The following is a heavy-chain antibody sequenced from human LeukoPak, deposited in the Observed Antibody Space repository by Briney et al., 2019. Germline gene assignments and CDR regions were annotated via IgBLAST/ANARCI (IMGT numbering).Heavy chain of an antibody. D-gene: IGHD3-10*01. CDR1: GYSFTSYW. CDR2: IYPGDSDT. V-gene: IGHV5-51*01. Sequence: GESLKISCKGSGYSFTSYWIGWVRQMPGKGLXXXXIIYPGDSDTRYSPSFQGQVTISADKSISTAYLQWSSLKASDTAMYYCARLWGSTYYFDYWGQGTLVTVSS. CDR3: ARLWGSTYYFDY. J-gene: IGHJ4*02.